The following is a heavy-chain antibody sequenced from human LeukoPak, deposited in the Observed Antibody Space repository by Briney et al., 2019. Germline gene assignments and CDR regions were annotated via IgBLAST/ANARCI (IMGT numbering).Heavy chain of an antibody. CDR3: ARHRGTIFGMVMYNWFDP. CDR1: GYSFTSYW. Sequence: GESLKISCEASGYSFTSYWIGWVRQMPGKGLEWVALIYPVDSDTRYNPSFQGQVTISADKSINTVYLQWNSLKASDSAMYYCARHRGTIFGMVMYNWFDPWGQGTLVTVSP. D-gene: IGHD3-3*01. V-gene: IGHV5-51*01. CDR2: IYPVDSDT. J-gene: IGHJ5*02.